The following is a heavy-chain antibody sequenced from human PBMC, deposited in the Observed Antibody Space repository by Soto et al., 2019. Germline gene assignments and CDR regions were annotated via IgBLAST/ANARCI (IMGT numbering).Heavy chain of an antibody. CDR2: IWYDGSNQ. V-gene: IGHV3-33*01. D-gene: IGHD1-26*01. J-gene: IGHJ4*02. CDR1: GFTFSSYG. Sequence: QVQLVESGGGVVQPGRSLKLSCAASGFTFSSYGMHWVRQAPGKRLEWVALIWYDGSNQYYADSVKGRFTISRDNSKNKLYLQMNGLRAEDTAVYYCARDQNSGSYYGNYFDYWGQGTLVTVSS. CDR3: ARDQNSGSYYGNYFDY.